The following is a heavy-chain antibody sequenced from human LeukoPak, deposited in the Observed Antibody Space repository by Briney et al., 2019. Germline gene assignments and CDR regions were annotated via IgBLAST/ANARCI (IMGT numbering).Heavy chain of an antibody. Sequence: GGSLRLSCAASGFTVSTTHMSWVRETPGKGLEWVSTIYSGGSIYYADSVKGRFTISRDNSKNTLYLQMNSLRVEDTAVYYCARGSRVTTRLDAFDIWGQGTMVTVSS. CDR1: GFTVSTTH. CDR2: IYSGGSI. V-gene: IGHV3-53*01. CDR3: ARGSRVTTRLDAFDI. J-gene: IGHJ3*02. D-gene: IGHD4-17*01.